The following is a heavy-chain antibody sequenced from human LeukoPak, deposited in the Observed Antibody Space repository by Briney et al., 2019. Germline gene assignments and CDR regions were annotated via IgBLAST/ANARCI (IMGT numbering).Heavy chain of an antibody. D-gene: IGHD3-22*01. CDR2: MNPNSGNT. Sequence: ASVKVSCKASGYTFADYYIHWVRQAPGQGLEWMRWMNPNSGNTGYAQKFQGRVTMTRNTSISTAYMELSSLRSEDTAVYYCARQTYYYDSSGYSGYWGPGTLVTVSS. CDR1: GYTFADYY. J-gene: IGHJ1*01. CDR3: ARQTYYYDSSGYSGY. V-gene: IGHV1-8*02.